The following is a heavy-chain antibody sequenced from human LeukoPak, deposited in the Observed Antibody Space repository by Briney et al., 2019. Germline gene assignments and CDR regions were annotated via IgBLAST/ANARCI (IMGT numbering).Heavy chain of an antibody. Sequence: ASVKVSCKASGYTFTSYGISWVRQAPGQGLEWLGWISAYNGNTNYAQKLQGRVTMTTDTSTSTAYMELRSLRSDDTAVYYCARDGSGYSYVSYYYYYMDVWGKGTTVTVSS. J-gene: IGHJ6*03. CDR3: ARDGSGYSYVSYYYYYMDV. CDR2: ISAYNGNT. D-gene: IGHD5-18*01. CDR1: GYTFTSYG. V-gene: IGHV1-18*01.